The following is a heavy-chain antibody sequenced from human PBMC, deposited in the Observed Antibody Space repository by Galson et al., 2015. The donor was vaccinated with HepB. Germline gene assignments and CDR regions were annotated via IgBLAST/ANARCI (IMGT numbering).Heavy chain of an antibody. V-gene: IGHV1-69*04. Sequence: SVKVSCKASGGTFSSYAISWVRQAPGQGLEWMGRIIPILGIAHYAQKFQGRVTITADKSTSTAYVELSSLRSEDRAVYYCASEQDIVVVPGGGGNWFDPWGQGTLVTVSS. CDR2: IIPILGIA. CDR1: GGTFSSYA. J-gene: IGHJ5*02. CDR3: ASEQDIVVVPGGGGNWFDP. D-gene: IGHD2-2*01.